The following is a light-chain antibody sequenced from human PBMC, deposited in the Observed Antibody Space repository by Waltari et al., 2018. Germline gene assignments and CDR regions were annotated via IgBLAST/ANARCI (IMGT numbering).Light chain of an antibody. J-gene: IGLJ3*02. CDR3: CSFAGSYTWV. CDR2: DVT. Sequence: QSALTQPRSVSGSPGQSVTISCTGTSSDLGTYKYVSWYQQHPGKGPELRIPDVTKRPPGVPYRCSGSQSGTAASLTISGLQAEDEAEYFCCSFAGSYTWVFGGGTELTVL. CDR1: SSDLGTYKY. V-gene: IGLV2-11*01.